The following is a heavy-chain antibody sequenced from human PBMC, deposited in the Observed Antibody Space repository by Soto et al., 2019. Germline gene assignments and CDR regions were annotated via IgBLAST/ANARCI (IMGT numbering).Heavy chain of an antibody. Sequence: SETLSLTCTVSGGSISSYYWSWIRQPPGKGLEWIGYIYYSGSTNYNPSLKSRVTISVDTSKNQFSLKLSSVTAADTAVYYCAISERREESYDAFDIWGQGTMVT. CDR2: IYYSGST. J-gene: IGHJ3*02. V-gene: IGHV4-59*01. CDR1: GGSISSYY. CDR3: AISERREESYDAFDI.